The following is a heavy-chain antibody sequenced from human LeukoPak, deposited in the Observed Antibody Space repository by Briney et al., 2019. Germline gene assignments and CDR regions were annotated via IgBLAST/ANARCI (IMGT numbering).Heavy chain of an antibody. J-gene: IGHJ4*02. CDR1: GFTFSNSA. CDR2: IVVGSGHT. Sequence: GASVKVSCKASGFTFSNSAMQWVRQARGQRLEWIGWIVVGSGHTNYAQKFQERVTITRDMSTSTAYMELSSLRSEDTAVYYCAADTLQVGSWGQGTLVTVSS. V-gene: IGHV1-58*02. CDR3: AADTLQVGS. D-gene: IGHD4-11*01.